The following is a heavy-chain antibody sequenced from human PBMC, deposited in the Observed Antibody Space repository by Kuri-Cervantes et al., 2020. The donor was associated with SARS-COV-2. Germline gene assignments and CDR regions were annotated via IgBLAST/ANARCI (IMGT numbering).Heavy chain of an antibody. V-gene: IGHV3-30-3*01. CDR1: GFTFSSYP. D-gene: IGHD6-19*01. J-gene: IGHJ3*02. Sequence: GASLMISCAASGFTFSSYPMHWVRQAPGKGLEWVSVISPDGSNKDYADSVEGRFTISRDNSRNTMYLQMNSPRAEDTALYYCAREYTSGVVAFDIWGQGKMVTVSS. CDR2: ISPDGSNK. CDR3: AREYTSGVVAFDI.